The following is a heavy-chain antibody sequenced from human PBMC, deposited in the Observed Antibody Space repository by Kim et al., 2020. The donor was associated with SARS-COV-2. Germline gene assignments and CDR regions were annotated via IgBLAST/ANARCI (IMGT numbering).Heavy chain of an antibody. D-gene: IGHD5-12*01. J-gene: IGHJ4*02. V-gene: IGHV1-18*01. CDR2: ISAYNGNT. CDR1: GYTFTSYG. CDR3: AASTHGPLDGYKKGYFDY. Sequence: ASVKVSCKASGYTFTSYGISWVRQAPGQGLEWMGWISAYNGNTNYAQKLQGRVTMTTDTSTSTAYMELRSLRSDDTAVYYCAASTHGPLDGYKKGYFDYWGQGTLVTVSS.